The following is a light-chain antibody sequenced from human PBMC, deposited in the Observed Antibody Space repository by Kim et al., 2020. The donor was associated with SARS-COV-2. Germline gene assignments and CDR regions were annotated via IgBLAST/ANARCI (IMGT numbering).Light chain of an antibody. CDR3: AVWDDSLKQGV. CDR1: SSNIGSNN. CDR2: SNN. J-gene: IGLJ3*02. Sequence: ELTQPPSASGTPGQRVTISCSGSSSNIGSNNVVWYQQRPGAAPNLLIYSNNQRPSGIPYRFSGSRSGTSPSLAISGLQSGDEADYYCAVWDDSLKQGVFGGWTQLTVL. V-gene: IGLV1-44*01.